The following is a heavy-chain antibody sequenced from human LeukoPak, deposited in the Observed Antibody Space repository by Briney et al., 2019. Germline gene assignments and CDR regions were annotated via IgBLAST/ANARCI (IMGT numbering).Heavy chain of an antibody. CDR2: ISYDGSNK. Sequence: GGSLRLSCAASGFTFSSYAMHWVRQAPGKGLEWVAVISYDGSNKYYADSVKGRFTISRDNSKNTLYLQMNSLRAEDTAVYYCASAGYSASWFKYWGQGTLVTVSS. CDR3: ASAGYSASWFKY. J-gene: IGHJ4*02. V-gene: IGHV3-30*04. D-gene: IGHD6-13*01. CDR1: GFTFSSYA.